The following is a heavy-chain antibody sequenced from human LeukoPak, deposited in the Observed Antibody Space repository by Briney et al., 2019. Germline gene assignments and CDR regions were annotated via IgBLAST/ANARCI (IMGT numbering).Heavy chain of an antibody. J-gene: IGHJ3*02. Sequence: GASVKVSCKASGGTFSSYAISWVRQAPGQGLEWMGGIIPIFGTANYAQKFQGRVTITTDESTSTAYMELSSLRSEDTAVYYCARASAYYCSGGGLAFDIWGQGTMVTVSS. V-gene: IGHV1-69*05. D-gene: IGHD3-10*01. CDR3: ARASAYYCSGGGLAFDI. CDR1: GGTFSSYA. CDR2: IIPIFGTA.